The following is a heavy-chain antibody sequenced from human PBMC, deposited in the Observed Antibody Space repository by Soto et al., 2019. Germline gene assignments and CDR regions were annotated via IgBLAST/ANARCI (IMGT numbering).Heavy chain of an antibody. Sequence: SVKVSCKDSGYTFTNFGISWVRQATGQGLEGIGWIFVDNGNTNYAQKFQERVTITRDMSTSTAYMELSSLRSEDTAVYYCAATHDILTGGYYYYGMEVWGQGTTVPVSS. CDR3: AATHDILTGGYYYYGMEV. D-gene: IGHD3-9*01. V-gene: IGHV1-58*02. CDR1: GYTFTNFG. CDR2: IFVDNGNT. J-gene: IGHJ6*02.